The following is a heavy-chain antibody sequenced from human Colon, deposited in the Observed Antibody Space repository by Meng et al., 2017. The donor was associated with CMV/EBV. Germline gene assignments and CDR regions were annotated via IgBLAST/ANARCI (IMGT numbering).Heavy chain of an antibody. J-gene: IGHJ4*02. CDR2: ISNGGSEK. V-gene: IGHV3-30-3*01. CDR1: FTFHLSA. D-gene: IGHD4-23*01. Sequence: FTFHLSAIYWVRQAPAKGLEWVAVISNGGSEKYYADSVKVRFTISRDNSKNTLYVQMNSLRPEDTAVYYCARDVHPRTTVVTPGYFDYWGQGTLVTVSS. CDR3: ARDVHPRTTVVTPGYFDY.